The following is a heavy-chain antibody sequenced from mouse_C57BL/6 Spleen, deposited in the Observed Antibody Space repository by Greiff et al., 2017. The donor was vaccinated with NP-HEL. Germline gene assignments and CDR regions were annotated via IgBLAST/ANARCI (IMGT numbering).Heavy chain of an antibody. D-gene: IGHD1-1*01. CDR1: GYTFTSYW. J-gene: IGHJ1*03. V-gene: IGHV1-7*01. CDR3: ARREFITTVGATDWYFDV. Sequence: VQLQQSGAELAKPGASVKLSCKASGYTFTSYWMHWVKQRPGQGLEWIGYINPSSGYTKYNQKFKDKATLTADKSSSTAYMQLSSLTYEDAAVYYCARREFITTVGATDWYFDVWGTGTTVTVSS. CDR2: INPSSGYT.